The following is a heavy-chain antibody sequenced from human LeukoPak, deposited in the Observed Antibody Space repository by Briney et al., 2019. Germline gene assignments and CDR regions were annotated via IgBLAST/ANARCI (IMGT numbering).Heavy chain of an antibody. V-gene: IGHV3-30*04. Sequence: PGGSLRLSCAASGFTFSSYAMHWVRQAPGKGLEWVAVISYDGSNKYYADSVKGRFTISRDNSKNTLYLQMNSLRAEDTAVYYCAKDLYYDFWSGYSDDYYYYGMDVWGQGTTVTVSS. J-gene: IGHJ6*02. CDR3: AKDLYYDFWSGYSDDYYYYGMDV. D-gene: IGHD3-3*01. CDR2: ISYDGSNK. CDR1: GFTFSSYA.